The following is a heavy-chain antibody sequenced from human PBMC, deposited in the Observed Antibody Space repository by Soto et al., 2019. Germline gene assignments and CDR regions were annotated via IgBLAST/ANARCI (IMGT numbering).Heavy chain of an antibody. CDR2: IYYSGST. CDR3: ARASGSYTYYYYYGMDV. Sequence: PSETLSLTCTVSGGSVSSGSYYWSWIRQPPGKGLEWIGYIYYSGSTNYNPSLKSRVTISVDTSKNQFSLKLSSVTAADTAVYYCARASGSYTYYYYYGMDVWGQGTTVTVS. J-gene: IGHJ6*02. D-gene: IGHD1-26*01. V-gene: IGHV4-61*01. CDR1: GGSVSSGSYY.